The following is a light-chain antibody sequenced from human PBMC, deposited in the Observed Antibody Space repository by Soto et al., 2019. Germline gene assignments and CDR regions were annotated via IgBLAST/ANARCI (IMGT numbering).Light chain of an antibody. CDR3: CTYAGSFHQ. Sequence: QSALTQPRSVSGSPGQAVTISCTGTNSDVGNYNFVSWYQHHPGKAPKLMIYDVTKRPSGVPGRFSGSKSGNTASLTISGLQAEDEADYYCCTYAGSFHQFGGGTKLTVL. CDR2: DVT. CDR1: NSDVGNYNF. J-gene: IGLJ3*02. V-gene: IGLV2-11*01.